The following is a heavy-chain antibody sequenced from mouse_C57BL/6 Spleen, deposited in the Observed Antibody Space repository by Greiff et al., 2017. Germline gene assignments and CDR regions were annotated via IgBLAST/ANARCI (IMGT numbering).Heavy chain of an antibody. CDR2: INPSTGGT. Sequence: VQLQQSGPELVKPGASVKISCKASGYSFTGYYMNWVKQSPEKSLEWIGEINPSTGGTTYNQKFKAKATLTVDKSSSTAYMQLKSLTSEDSAVYYCARSPLRGSSYGRAMDYWGQGTSVTVSS. CDR3: ARSPLRGSSYGRAMDY. V-gene: IGHV1-42*01. CDR1: GYSFTGYY. J-gene: IGHJ4*01. D-gene: IGHD1-1*01.